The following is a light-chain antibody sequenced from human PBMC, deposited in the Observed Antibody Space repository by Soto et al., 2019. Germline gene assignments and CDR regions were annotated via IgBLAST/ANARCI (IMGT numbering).Light chain of an antibody. CDR3: QQYYSTPYT. Sequence: DIQMTQSPSSLSASVGDRVTITCRASQSISSYLNWYQQKPGKAPKLLIYAASSLQSGVPSRFSGGGSGTGFTLTISCLQPEDFATYYCQQYYSTPYTFGQGTKLEIK. J-gene: IGKJ2*01. CDR1: QSISSY. CDR2: AAS. V-gene: IGKV1-39*01.